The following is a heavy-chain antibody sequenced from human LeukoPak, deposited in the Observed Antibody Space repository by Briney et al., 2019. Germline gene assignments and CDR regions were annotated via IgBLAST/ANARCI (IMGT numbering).Heavy chain of an antibody. CDR1: GYTFTGYY. CDR3: ARDKLGYDSSGYYYYFHTTYYYYGMDV. CDR2: INPNSGGT. Sequence: ASVKVSCKASGYTFTGYYMHWVRQAPGQGLEWMGRINPNSGGTNYAQKFQGRVTMTRDTSISTAYMELSRLRSDDTAVYYCARDKLGYDSSGYYYYFHTTYYYYGMDVWGQGTTVTVSS. J-gene: IGHJ6*02. D-gene: IGHD3-22*01. V-gene: IGHV1-2*06.